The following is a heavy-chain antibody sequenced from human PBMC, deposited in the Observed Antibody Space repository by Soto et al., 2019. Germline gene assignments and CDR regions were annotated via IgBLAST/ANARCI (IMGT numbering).Heavy chain of an antibody. CDR1: GYSISSGYY. CDR2: IYHSGST. V-gene: IGHV4-38-2*01. J-gene: IGHJ4*02. Sequence: SETLSLTCAVSGYSISSGYYWGWIRQPPGKGLEWIGSIYHSGSTYYNPSLKSRVTISVGTSKNQFSLKLSSVTAADTAVYYCARVPHDDSSGYNHEFDYWGQGTLVTVSS. D-gene: IGHD3-22*01. CDR3: ARVPHDDSSGYNHEFDY.